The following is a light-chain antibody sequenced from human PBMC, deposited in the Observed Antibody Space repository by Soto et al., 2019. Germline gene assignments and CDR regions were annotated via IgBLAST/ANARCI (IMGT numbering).Light chain of an antibody. CDR1: QSVTTY. Sequence: EIVLTQSPATLSLSPGERATLSCRASQSVTTYLAWYQHKPGQAPRLLIYDASNRATGIPARFSGSGSGTDFTLTISSLEPEDFAVYYCQQYGSSPLTFGQGTKVDI. V-gene: IGKV3-11*01. J-gene: IGKJ1*01. CDR2: DAS. CDR3: QQYGSSPLT.